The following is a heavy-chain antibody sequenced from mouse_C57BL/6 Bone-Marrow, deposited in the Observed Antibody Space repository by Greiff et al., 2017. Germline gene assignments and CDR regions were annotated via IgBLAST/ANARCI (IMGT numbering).Heavy chain of an antibody. CDR1: GYTFTSYG. CDR3: ARPLWLRRLDY. D-gene: IGHD2-2*01. V-gene: IGHV1-81*01. Sequence: QVQLQQPGAELARPGASVKLSCKASGYTFTSYGISWVKQRTGQGLEWIGEIYPRSGNTYYNEKFKGKATLTADKSSSTAYMELRSLTSEDSAVYFCARPLWLRRLDYWGQGTSVTVSS. J-gene: IGHJ4*01. CDR2: IYPRSGNT.